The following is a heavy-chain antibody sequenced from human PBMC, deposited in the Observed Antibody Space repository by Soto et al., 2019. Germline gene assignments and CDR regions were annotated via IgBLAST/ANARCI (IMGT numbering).Heavy chain of an antibody. CDR1: GFIFSSYA. V-gene: IGHV3-64D*06. D-gene: IGHD4-17*01. CDR3: VKDRCVDY. Sequence: PVGYLRLSCSVSGFIFSSYAMHWVRQAPGKGLEYVASISSEGASTYYPDSVKGRFIISRDNFKNTLYLQMSSLRAEDTSVYYCVKDRCVDYWGQGILVPVSS. J-gene: IGHJ4*02. CDR2: ISSEGAST.